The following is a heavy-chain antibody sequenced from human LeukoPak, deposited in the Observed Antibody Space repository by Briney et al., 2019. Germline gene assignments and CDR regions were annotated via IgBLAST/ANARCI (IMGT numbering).Heavy chain of an antibody. CDR1: GGSISSYY. CDR2: IYYSGST. D-gene: IGHD6-13*01. J-gene: IGHJ6*02. V-gene: IGHV4-59*12. Sequence: SETLSLTCTVSGGSISSYYWSWIRQPPGKGLEWIGYIYYSGSTNYNPSLKSRVTISVDTSKNQFSLKLSSVTAADTAVYYCARDLRSSWYSRYYGMDVWGQGTTVTVSS. CDR3: ARDLRSSWYSRYYGMDV.